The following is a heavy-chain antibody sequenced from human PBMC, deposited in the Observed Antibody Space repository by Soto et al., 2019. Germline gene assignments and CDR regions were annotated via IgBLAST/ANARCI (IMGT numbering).Heavy chain of an antibody. CDR1: GFTFSDYY. J-gene: IGHJ4*02. CDR3: ANGGYSYGTDY. D-gene: IGHD5-18*01. V-gene: IGHV3-11*06. Sequence: GGSLRLSCAASGFTFSDYYMSWIRQAPGKGLEWVSYISSSSSYTNYADSVKGRFTISRDNAKNSLYLQMNSLRAEDTAVYYCANGGYSYGTDYWGQGTLVTVSS. CDR2: ISSSSSYT.